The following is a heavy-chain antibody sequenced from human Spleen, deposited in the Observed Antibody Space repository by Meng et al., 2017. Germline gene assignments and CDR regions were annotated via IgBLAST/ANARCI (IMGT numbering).Heavy chain of an antibody. J-gene: IGHJ6*02. V-gene: IGHV3-53*01. Sequence: GESLKISCAASGFSVSHNYMSWVRQAPGTGLEWVSVIYSGGNTYYADSVKGRFTISRDNSKNTLYLQVNSLRAEDTALYYCAKDIKGTSHKYGMDVWGQGTTVTVSS. CDR3: AKDIKGTSHKYGMDV. CDR1: GFSVSHNY. CDR2: IYSGGNT.